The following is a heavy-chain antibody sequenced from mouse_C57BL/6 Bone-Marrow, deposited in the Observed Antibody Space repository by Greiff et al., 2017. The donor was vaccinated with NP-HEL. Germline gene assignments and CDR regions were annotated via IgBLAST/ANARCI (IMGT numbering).Heavy chain of an antibody. CDR1: GFTFSNYW. CDR3: TDGTTVVAGDY. D-gene: IGHD1-1*01. V-gene: IGHV6-3*01. CDR2: IRLKSDNYAT. Sequence: EVKLMESGGGLVQPGGSMKLSCVASGFTFSNYWMNWVRQSPEKGLEWVAQIRLKSDNYATHYAESVIGRFTISRDDSKSSGYLQMHNLRAEDTGIDYCTDGTTVVAGDYWGQGTTLTVAS. J-gene: IGHJ2*01.